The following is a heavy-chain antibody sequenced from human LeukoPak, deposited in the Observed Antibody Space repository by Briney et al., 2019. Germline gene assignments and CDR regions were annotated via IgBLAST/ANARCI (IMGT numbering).Heavy chain of an antibody. CDR1: GFTVSSNY. CDR2: IYSCGST. J-gene: IGHJ6*03. V-gene: IGHV3-66*03. D-gene: IGHD3-16*02. Sequence: PGGSLGLSCAASGFTVSSNYMSWVRQAPGKGLEWVSVIYSCGSTYYADSGKGRFTISRDNSKNTLYLQMNSLRAEDTAVYYCAKGADYVWGSYRKYYMDVWGKGTTVTISS. CDR3: AKGADYVWGSYRKYYMDV.